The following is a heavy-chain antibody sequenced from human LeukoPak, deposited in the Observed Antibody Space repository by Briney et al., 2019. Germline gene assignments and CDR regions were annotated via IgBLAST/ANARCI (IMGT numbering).Heavy chain of an antibody. J-gene: IGHJ4*02. Sequence: GGSLRLSCTASGFTFSSYGMSWVRQAPGKGLVWVSRLNADGNSITYADSVRGRFTISRDNAKNTVHLQMNSLRVEDTAIYFCAGAYSAYDPFDYWGQGILVTVSS. CDR3: AGAYSAYDPFDY. CDR2: LNADGNSI. D-gene: IGHD5-12*01. CDR1: GFTFSSYG. V-gene: IGHV3-74*01.